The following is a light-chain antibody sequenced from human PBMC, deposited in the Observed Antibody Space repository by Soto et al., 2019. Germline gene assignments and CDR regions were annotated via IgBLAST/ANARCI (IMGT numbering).Light chain of an antibody. CDR2: GAS. CDR1: QSVSSSY. J-gene: IGKJ5*01. Sequence: DIGLTQSNGTLSLSPGERATLSCRASQSVSSSYLAWYQQKPGQAPRLLIYGASSRATGIPDRFSGSGSGTDFTLTISRLEPEDFAVYYCQQYGSSLFTFGQGTR. V-gene: IGKV3-20*01. CDR3: QQYGSSLFT.